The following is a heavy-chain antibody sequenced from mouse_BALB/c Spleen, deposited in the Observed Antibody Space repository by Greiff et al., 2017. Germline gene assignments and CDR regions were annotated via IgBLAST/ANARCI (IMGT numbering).Heavy chain of an antibody. CDR2: IWSGGST. J-gene: IGHJ1*01. D-gene: IGHD1-1*01. V-gene: IGHV2-4-1*01. Sequence: VQVVESGPGLVQPSQSLSITCTVSGFSLTSYGVHWVRQSPGKGLEWLGVIWSGGSTDYNAAFISRLSISKDNSKSQVFFKMNSLQADDTAIYYCARNSLYYYGSSYWYFDVWGAGTTVTVSS. CDR1: GFSLTSYG. CDR3: ARNSLYYYGSSYWYFDV.